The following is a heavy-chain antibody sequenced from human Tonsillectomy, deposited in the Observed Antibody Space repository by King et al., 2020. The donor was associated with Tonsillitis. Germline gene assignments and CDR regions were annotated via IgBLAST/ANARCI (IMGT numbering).Heavy chain of an antibody. V-gene: IGHV3-11*01. CDR3: ARVSDGLYYETLTGYYSDDYYGMDV. D-gene: IGHD3-9*01. J-gene: IGHJ6*02. Sequence: VQLVESGGGLVKPGGSLRLSCAASGLTFSDYYMSWIRQAPGKGLEWVSYISFSGTTIYYADSVKGRFTISRDNAKNSLYLQMNSLRADDTAVYYCARVSDGLYYETLTGYYSDDYYGMDVWGQGTTVTVSS. CDR2: ISFSGTTI. CDR1: GLTFSDYY.